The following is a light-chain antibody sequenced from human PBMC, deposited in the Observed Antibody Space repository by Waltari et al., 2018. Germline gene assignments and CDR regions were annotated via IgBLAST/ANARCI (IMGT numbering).Light chain of an antibody. CDR2: EVS. CDR3: SSYTSTSDLV. CDR1: TSDDGGYTY. J-gene: IGLJ3*02. Sequence: QSALTQPAPVSGSPGQSITIPRPGTTSDDGGYTYVPWHQHHPGKAPKLIIFEVSYRPSGVSNRFSGSKSGNTASLTISGLQPDDEADYYCSSYTSTSDLVFGGGTKVTVL. V-gene: IGLV2-14*01.